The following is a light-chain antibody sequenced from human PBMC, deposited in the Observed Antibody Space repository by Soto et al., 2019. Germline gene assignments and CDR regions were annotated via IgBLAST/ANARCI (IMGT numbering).Light chain of an antibody. CDR1: QSISDT. CDR3: QQYNNWPWT. J-gene: IGKJ1*01. CDR2: GAS. Sequence: IVMTQSPGTLSVSPGGRATLSCRASQSISDTLGMYQQKPGQAPRLLIHGASTRATGFPARFSGSGSGTDFTLTISSLQSEDFAVYYCQQYNNWPWTFGQGTKVDI. V-gene: IGKV3-15*01.